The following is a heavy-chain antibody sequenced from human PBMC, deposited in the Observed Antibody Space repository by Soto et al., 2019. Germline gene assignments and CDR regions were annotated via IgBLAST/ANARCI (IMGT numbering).Heavy chain of an antibody. CDR3: TRLRDDYGDYVDY. CDR2: IRSKAYGGTT. CDR1: GFTFGDYA. D-gene: IGHD4-17*01. Sequence: GGSLRLSCTASGFTFGDYAMSWVRQAPGKGLEWVGFIRSKAYGGTTEYAASVKGRFTISRDDSKGIAYLQMNSLKTEDTAVYYCTRLRDDYGDYVDYWGQGTLVTVSS. J-gene: IGHJ4*02. V-gene: IGHV3-49*04.